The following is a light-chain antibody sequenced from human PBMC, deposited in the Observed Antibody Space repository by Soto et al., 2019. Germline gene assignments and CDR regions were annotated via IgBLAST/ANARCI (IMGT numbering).Light chain of an antibody. CDR2: DVT. CDR1: SNDVGGFNY. V-gene: IGLV2-14*03. Sequence: QSALTQPASVSGSPGQSITISCTGTSNDVGGFNYVSWYQQLPGKAPKLVIYDVTHRTSGVSDRFSGSRSGNTASLTISGFQAEDEADYYCTSFTSGSTPYVLGTGTKVTVL. J-gene: IGLJ1*01. CDR3: TSFTSGSTPYV.